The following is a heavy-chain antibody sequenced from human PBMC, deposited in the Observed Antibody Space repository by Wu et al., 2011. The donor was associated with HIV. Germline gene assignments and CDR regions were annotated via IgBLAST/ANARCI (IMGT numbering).Heavy chain of an antibody. CDR2: VSGYNGDT. CDR1: GYTFDNYG. D-gene: IGHD3-10*01. V-gene: IGHV1-18*01. Sequence: QVQLVQSGDEVKKPGASVKVSCKASGYTFDNYGITWVRQAPGQGLEWMGWVSGYNGDTNYPRWLQGRVTMTTDTSTSTVYMEMRGLRSDDTAVYYCARGLAGEWLPGSDWGQGTLGLRLL. J-gene: IGHJ4*02. CDR3: ARGLAGEWLPGSD.